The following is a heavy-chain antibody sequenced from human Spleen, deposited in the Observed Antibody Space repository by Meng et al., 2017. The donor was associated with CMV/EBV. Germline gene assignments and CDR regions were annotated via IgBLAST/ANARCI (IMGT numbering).Heavy chain of an antibody. Sequence: SLKISCAASGFTFDDYAMHWVRQAPGKGLEWVSGISWNSGSIGYADSVKGRFTISRDNAKNSLYLQMNSLRTEDTALYYCAKASGSYHGYSDYWGQGTLVTVSS. D-gene: IGHD1-26*01. J-gene: IGHJ4*02. V-gene: IGHV3-9*01. CDR2: ISWNSGSI. CDR3: AKASGSYHGYSDY. CDR1: GFTFDDYA.